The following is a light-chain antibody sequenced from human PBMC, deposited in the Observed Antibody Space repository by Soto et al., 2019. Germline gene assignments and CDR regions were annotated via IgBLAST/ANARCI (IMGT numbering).Light chain of an antibody. CDR1: SSNIGAPYD. J-gene: IGLJ2*01. CDR3: QSYDSSLSGSVV. Sequence: QSVLTQPPSVYGAPGQRVTISCTGSSSNIGAPYDVHWYQQLPGTAPKLLIFGDNNRPSGVPDRFSGSKSGASASLAITGLQAEDEADYYCQSYDSSLSGSVVFGGGTKLTVL. V-gene: IGLV1-40*01. CDR2: GDN.